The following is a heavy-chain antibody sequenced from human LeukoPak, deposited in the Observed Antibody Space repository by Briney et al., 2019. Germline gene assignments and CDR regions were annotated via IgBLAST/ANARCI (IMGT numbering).Heavy chain of an antibody. CDR1: GFTFSSYW. J-gene: IGHJ3*02. Sequence: GGSLRLSCAASGFTFSSYWMHWVRQAPGKGLVWVSPINSDGSSTSYADSVKGRFTISRHNSKNTLYLQMNSLRAEDTAVYYCARETRYYDSSGYFYDAFDIWGQGTMVTVSS. D-gene: IGHD3-22*01. CDR3: ARETRYYDSSGYFYDAFDI. CDR2: INSDGSST. V-gene: IGHV3-74*01.